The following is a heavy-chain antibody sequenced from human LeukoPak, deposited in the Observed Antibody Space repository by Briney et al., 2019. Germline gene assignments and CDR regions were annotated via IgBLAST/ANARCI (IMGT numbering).Heavy chain of an antibody. CDR3: ARDGGYCVDP. CDR2: INPSGGST. D-gene: IGHD2-15*01. J-gene: IGHJ5*02. V-gene: IGHV1-46*02. Sequence: GASVKVSCKASGYTFNNMHWVRQAPGQGLEWMGIINPSGGSTSYAQKFQGRVTMTRDTSTSTVYMELSSLTSEDTAVYYCARDGGYCVDPWGRGTLVTVSS. CDR1: GYTFNN.